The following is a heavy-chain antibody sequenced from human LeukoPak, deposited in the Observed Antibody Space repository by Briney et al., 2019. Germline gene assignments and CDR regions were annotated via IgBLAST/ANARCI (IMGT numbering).Heavy chain of an antibody. D-gene: IGHD4-17*01. Sequence: ASVKVSCKASGYTFSNYGFSWVQQAPGQGLEWMGWISAYNGKTNYAQKVQGRVTMTTDTSTSTAYMDLRSLRSDDTAVYYCARATVTTLSDAFDIWGQGAMVTVSS. J-gene: IGHJ3*02. V-gene: IGHV1-18*01. CDR2: ISAYNGKT. CDR3: ARATVTTLSDAFDI. CDR1: GYTFSNYG.